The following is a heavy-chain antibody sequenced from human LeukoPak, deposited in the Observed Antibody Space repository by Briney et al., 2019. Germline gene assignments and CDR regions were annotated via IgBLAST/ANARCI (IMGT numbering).Heavy chain of an antibody. V-gene: IGHV4-61*02. Sequence: SETLSLTCTVSGGSISSGSYYWSWIRQPAGKGLEWIGRIYTSGSTNYNPSLKSRVTISVDTSKNQFSLKLSSVTAADTAVYYCARAPGGTVTTYYNWFDPWGQGTLVTVSS. CDR1: GGSISSGSYY. D-gene: IGHD4-17*01. CDR2: IYTSGST. CDR3: ARAPGGTVTTYYNWFDP. J-gene: IGHJ5*02.